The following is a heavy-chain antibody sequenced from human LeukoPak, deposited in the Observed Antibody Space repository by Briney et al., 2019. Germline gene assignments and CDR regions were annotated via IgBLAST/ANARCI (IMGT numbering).Heavy chain of an antibody. CDR1: GFTFSSKA. CDR3: ARGGGLAVDS. CDR2: INSDGTGT. V-gene: IGHV3-74*01. D-gene: IGHD3-16*01. Sequence: GGSLRLSCVASGFTFSSKAMNWVRQAPGKGLVWVSRINSDGTGTIYADSVKGRFTISRDNAKNTLYLQMNSLRAEDTAVYYCARGGGLAVDSWGQGTLVTVSS. J-gene: IGHJ4*02.